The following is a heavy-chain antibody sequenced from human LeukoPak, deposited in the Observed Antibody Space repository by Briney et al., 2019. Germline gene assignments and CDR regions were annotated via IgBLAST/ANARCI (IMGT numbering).Heavy chain of an antibody. J-gene: IGHJ4*02. CDR2: ISYDGSNK. D-gene: IGHD5-12*01. CDR1: GFTFSSYG. Sequence: GRSLRLSCAASGFTFSSYGMHWVRQAPGKGLEWVAVISYDGSNKYYADPVKGRFTISRDNSKNTLYLQMNSLRAEDTAVYYCAKDGLGSGYDGGGFDYWGQGTLVTVSS. CDR3: AKDGLGSGYDGGGFDY. V-gene: IGHV3-30*18.